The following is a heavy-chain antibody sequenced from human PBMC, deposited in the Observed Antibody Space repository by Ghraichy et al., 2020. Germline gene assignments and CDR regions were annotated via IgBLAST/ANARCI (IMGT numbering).Heavy chain of an antibody. CDR2: ISSSGALK. J-gene: IGHJ4*02. Sequence: GSLRLSCAASGFTFSDYAMNWVRQAPGAGLEWVSSISSSGALKYNADAIRGRFTISRDNARHSLDLQMNSLRADDTAVYYCARGQGSYGSYFFDYWGQGALVTVSS. CDR3: ARGQGSYGSYFFDY. CDR1: GFTFSDYA. V-gene: IGHV3-21*01. D-gene: IGHD5-18*01.